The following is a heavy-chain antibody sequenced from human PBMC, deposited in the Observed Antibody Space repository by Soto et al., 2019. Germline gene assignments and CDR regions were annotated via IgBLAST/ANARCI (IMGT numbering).Heavy chain of an antibody. Sequence: QVQLVQSGAEVKKPGSSVKVSCKASGGTFSSYAISWVRQAPGQGLEWMGGIIPIFGTANYAQKFQGRVTITEHESTSTDYMELSSLRYEDTAVYYCPSIAVAGINWFDPWGQGTLVTVSS. CDR3: PSIAVAGINWFDP. CDR1: GGTFSSYA. V-gene: IGHV1-69*12. J-gene: IGHJ5*02. CDR2: IIPIFGTA. D-gene: IGHD6-19*01.